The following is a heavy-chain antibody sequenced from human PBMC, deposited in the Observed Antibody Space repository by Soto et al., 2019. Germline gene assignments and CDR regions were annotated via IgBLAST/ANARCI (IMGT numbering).Heavy chain of an antibody. J-gene: IGHJ6*02. Sequence: QVQLVESGGGLVKPGGSLRLSCAASGFIFSDYYMNWIRQAPGKGLEWVSYINDNARYTNYADSVKGRFTISRDNAKNAPYLQMNSLRPDDTAVYYCASQVVVPAYYGMEVWGQGTTVTVSS. CDR1: GFIFSDYY. D-gene: IGHD2-2*01. V-gene: IGHV3-11*06. CDR2: INDNARYT. CDR3: ASQVVVPAYYGMEV.